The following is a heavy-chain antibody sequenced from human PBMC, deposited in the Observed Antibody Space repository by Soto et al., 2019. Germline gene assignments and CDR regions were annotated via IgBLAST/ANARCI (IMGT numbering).Heavy chain of an antibody. CDR2: INAGNGNT. CDR1: GYTFPSYA. Sequence: QVQLVQSGAEEKKPGASVKVSCKASGYTFPSYAMHWVRQAPGQRLEWMGWINAGNGNTKYSQKFQGRVTIARDTSASTAYMELSSLRSEDTAVYYCARSIVVATALDYWGQGTLVTVSS. V-gene: IGHV1-3*05. D-gene: IGHD2-21*02. J-gene: IGHJ4*02. CDR3: ARSIVVATALDY.